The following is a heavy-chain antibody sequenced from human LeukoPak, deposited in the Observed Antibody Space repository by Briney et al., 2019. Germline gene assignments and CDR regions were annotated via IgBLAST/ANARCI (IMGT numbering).Heavy chain of an antibody. D-gene: IGHD6-13*01. J-gene: IGHJ5*02. V-gene: IGHV4-59*08. CDR1: GGSIRSYY. CDR3: ARHRSYSSSWYGMNWFDP. Sequence: SETLSLTCTVSGGSIRSYYWSWIRQPPGKGLEWIGYIYYSGSTNYNPSLKSRVTISVDTSKNQFSLKLSSVTAADTAVYYCARHRSYSSSWYGMNWFDPWGQGTLVTVSS. CDR2: IYYSGST.